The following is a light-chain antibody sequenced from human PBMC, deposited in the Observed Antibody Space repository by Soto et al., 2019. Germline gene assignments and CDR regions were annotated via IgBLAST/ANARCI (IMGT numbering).Light chain of an antibody. CDR3: RHSGSSPPKYS. J-gene: IGKJ2*01. Sequence: EIVLTQSPGTLSLSPGERATLSCRASQSVSSSYLAWYQQKPGQAPRLLLYDASSRATGIPDRFSGSGSGTDFTLTISRLEPEDFALYYCRHSGSSPPKYSFGQGTKLEIK. CDR1: QSVSSSY. CDR2: DAS. V-gene: IGKV3-20*01.